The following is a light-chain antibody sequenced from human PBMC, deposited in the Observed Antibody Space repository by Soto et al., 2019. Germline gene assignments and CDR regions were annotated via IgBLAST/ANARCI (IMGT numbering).Light chain of an antibody. Sequence: VMRQSPATLSFSPGEGATLSCGASQGIGDTLAWYQHKPGQTPRLLIYDTSTRATGVPTRFSGSRSGADFTLTISRMEPEDFAVYCCQQYGSSPRTFGQGTKVDIK. CDR3: QQYGSSPRT. CDR1: QGIGDT. J-gene: IGKJ1*01. V-gene: IGKV3D-20*01. CDR2: DTS.